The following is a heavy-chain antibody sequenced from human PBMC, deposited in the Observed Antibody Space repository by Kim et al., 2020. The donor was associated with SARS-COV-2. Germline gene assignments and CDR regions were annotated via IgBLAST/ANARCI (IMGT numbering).Heavy chain of an antibody. CDR3: ARVSRLPYYYYYYMDV. J-gene: IGHJ6*03. V-gene: IGHV4-59*01. Sequence: SLKSRVTHSVDPSKNQFSLKLSSVTAADTAVYYCARVSRLPYYYYYYMDVWGKGTTVTVSS.